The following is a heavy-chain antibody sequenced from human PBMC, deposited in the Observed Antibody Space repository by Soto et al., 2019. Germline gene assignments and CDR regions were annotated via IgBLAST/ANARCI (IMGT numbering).Heavy chain of an antibody. Sequence: QGQLVQSGAEVKKPGASVKVSCKASVGTFSSYAISGVRQAPGQGLAWMGGIIPIFGTANYAQKFQGRVTSTADESTSTAYMELSSLRSEDTAVYYCARVIDYGGNSYYYYYYGMDVWGQGTTVTVSS. D-gene: IGHD4-17*01. J-gene: IGHJ6*02. CDR1: VGTFSSYA. CDR3: ARVIDYGGNSYYYYYYGMDV. CDR2: IIPIFGTA. V-gene: IGHV1-69*01.